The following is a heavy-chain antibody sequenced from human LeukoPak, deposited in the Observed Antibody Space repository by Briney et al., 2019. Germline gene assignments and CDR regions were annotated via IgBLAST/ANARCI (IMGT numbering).Heavy chain of an antibody. D-gene: IGHD1-26*01. CDR2: ISSGSSYI. J-gene: IGHJ4*02. CDR3: AGWEEQPDDY. V-gene: IGHV3-21*01. Sequence: LGGSLRLSCVASGFTFSSNSMNWVRQAPGKGLEWVSSISSGSSYIYYADSVKGRFTISRDNAKNSLYLQMNSLRVEDTAVYYCAGWEEQPDDYWGQGTLVTVSS. CDR1: GFTFSSNS.